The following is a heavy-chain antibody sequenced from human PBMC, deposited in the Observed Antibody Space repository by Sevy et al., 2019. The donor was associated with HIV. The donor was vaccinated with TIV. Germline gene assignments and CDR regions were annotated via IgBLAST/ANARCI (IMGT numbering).Heavy chain of an antibody. V-gene: IGHV3-72*01. D-gene: IGHD1-26*01. Sequence: GGSLRLSCAVSGFTFSDHSMDWVRQAPGKGLEWVARIRSKTNNYYTDYAGSVKGRFSISRDDSKNSLYLQMNSLKTEDTAVYYCARAAGAKGGDYWGQGTLVTVSS. CDR2: IRSKTNNYYT. CDR1: GFTFSDHS. J-gene: IGHJ4*02. CDR3: ARAAGAKGGDY.